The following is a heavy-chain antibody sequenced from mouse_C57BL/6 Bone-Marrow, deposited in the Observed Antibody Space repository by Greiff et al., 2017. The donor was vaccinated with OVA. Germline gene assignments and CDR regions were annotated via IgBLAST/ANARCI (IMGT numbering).Heavy chain of an antibody. Sequence: QVQLKESGPGILQSSQTLSLTCSFSGFSLSTSGMGVSWIRQPSGKGLEWLAHLYWDDDKRYNPSLKSRLTISKDTSRNQVFLKITSVDTADTATYYCARRDYYGSRDYAMDYWGQGTSVTVSS. CDR3: ARRDYYGSRDYAMDY. CDR2: LYWDDDK. D-gene: IGHD1-1*01. J-gene: IGHJ4*01. CDR1: GFSLSTSGMG. V-gene: IGHV8-12*01.